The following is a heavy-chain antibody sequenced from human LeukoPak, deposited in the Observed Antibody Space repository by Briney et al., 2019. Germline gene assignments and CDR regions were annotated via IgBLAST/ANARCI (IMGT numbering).Heavy chain of an antibody. J-gene: IGHJ4*02. Sequence: GGSLRLSCAASGFTFSGSAMHWVRQASGKGLEWVGRIRRKGNDYATAYAASVKGRFTISRDDSKNTAYLQMDSLKTEDTAVYFCTRLGGSPPYFDYWGQGTLVTVSS. CDR3: TRLGGSPPYFDY. V-gene: IGHV3-73*01. CDR2: IRRKGNDYAT. CDR1: GFTFSGSA. D-gene: IGHD3-16*01.